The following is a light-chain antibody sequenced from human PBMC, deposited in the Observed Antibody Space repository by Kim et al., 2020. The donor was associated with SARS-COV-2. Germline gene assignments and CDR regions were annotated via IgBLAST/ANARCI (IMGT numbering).Light chain of an antibody. CDR3: QTWGTGIRV. V-gene: IGLV4-69*01. CDR1: SGDSSYA. J-gene: IGLJ3*02. CDR2: LNSDGSH. Sequence: ASVQPTSTLSSGDSSYAIAWHQQQPEKGPRYLMKLNSDGSHSKGDGIPDRFSGSSSGAERYLTISSLQSEDEADYYCQTWGTGIRVFGGGTQLTVL.